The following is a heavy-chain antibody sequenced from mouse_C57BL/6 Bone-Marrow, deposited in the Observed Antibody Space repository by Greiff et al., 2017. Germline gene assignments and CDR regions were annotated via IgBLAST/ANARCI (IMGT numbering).Heavy chain of an antibody. V-gene: IGHV1-76*01. Sequence: VQLQQSGAELVRPGASVKLSCKASGYTFTDYYINWVKQRPGQGLEWIARIYPGSGNTYYNEKFKGKATLTAEKSSSTAYMQLSSLTSEDSAVYFCARDLFFDYWGQGTTLTVSS. CDR3: ARDLFFDY. CDR2: IYPGSGNT. J-gene: IGHJ2*01. CDR1: GYTFTDYY.